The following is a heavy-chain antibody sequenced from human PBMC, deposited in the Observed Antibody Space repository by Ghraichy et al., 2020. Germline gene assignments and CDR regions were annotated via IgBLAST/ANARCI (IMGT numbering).Heavy chain of an antibody. V-gene: IGHV1-69*05. CDR2: IIPIFGTA. CDR3: ARDVTFEDDAFDI. D-gene: IGHD3/OR15-3a*01. J-gene: IGHJ3*02. CDR1: GGTFSSYA. Sequence: SVKVSCKASGGTFSSYAISWVRQAPGQGLEWMGGIIPIFGTANYAQKFQGRVTITTDESTSTAYMELSSLRSEDTAVYYCARDVTFEDDAFDIWGQGTMVTVSS.